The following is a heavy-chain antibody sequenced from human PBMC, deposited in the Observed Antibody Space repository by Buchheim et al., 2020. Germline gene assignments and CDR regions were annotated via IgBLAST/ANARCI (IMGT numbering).Heavy chain of an antibody. CDR3: ARGPIVVVPAATYYYYYYMDV. V-gene: IGHV1-3*01. CDR2: INAGNGNT. Sequence: QVQLVQSGAEVKKPGASVKVSCKASGYTFTSYAMHWVRQAPGQRLEWMGWINAGNGNTKYSQKFQGRVTITRDTSASTAYMELSSLRSEDTAVYYCARGPIVVVPAATYYYYYYMDVWGKGTT. J-gene: IGHJ6*03. D-gene: IGHD2-2*01. CDR1: GYTFTSYA.